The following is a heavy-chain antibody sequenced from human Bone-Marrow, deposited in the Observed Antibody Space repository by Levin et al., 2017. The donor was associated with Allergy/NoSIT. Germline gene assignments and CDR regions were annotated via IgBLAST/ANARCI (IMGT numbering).Heavy chain of an antibody. Sequence: SCKASGYTFTRYDINWVRQAIGQFLSFLFFLPPPLFPPFSSPPFPCRVTMTRNTSTGTAFMELTSLRSEDTAVYYCTRGAFDSNYHFYMDVWGKGTTVTVSS. V-gene: IGHV1-8*01. CDR1: GYTFTRYD. D-gene: IGHD4-11*01. CDR3: TRGAFDSNYHFYMDV. CDR2: LPPPLFPP. J-gene: IGHJ6*03.